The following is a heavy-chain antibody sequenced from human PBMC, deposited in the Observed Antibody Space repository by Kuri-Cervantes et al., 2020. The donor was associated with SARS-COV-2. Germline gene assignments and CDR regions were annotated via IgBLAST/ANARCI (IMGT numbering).Heavy chain of an antibody. Sequence: GGSLRLPCAASGFNFGRSDMHWVRQAPGKGLEWVAFISNDAKHKKCMVSGKGRFTISRDNTQNTLLLQMTSLRSEDTAIYYCAKDHFGVPDFWGQGTLVTVYS. V-gene: IGHV3-30*18. D-gene: IGHD2-21*01. CDR3: AKDHFGVPDF. CDR1: GFNFGRSD. CDR2: ISNDAKHK. J-gene: IGHJ4*02.